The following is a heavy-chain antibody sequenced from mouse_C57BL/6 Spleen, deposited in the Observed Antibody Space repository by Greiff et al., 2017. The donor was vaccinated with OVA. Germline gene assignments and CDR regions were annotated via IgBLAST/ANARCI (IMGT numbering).Heavy chain of an antibody. D-gene: IGHD1-1*01. J-gene: IGHJ1*03. CDR3: ARAPITTVVATGYFDV. CDR2: INYDGSST. Sequence: EVKVVESEGGLVQPGSSMKLSCTASGFTFSDYYMAWVRQVPEKGLEWVANINYDGSSTYYLDSLKSRFIISRDNAKNILYLQMSSLKSEDTATYYCARAPITTVVATGYFDVWGTGTTVTVSS. CDR1: GFTFSDYY. V-gene: IGHV5-16*01.